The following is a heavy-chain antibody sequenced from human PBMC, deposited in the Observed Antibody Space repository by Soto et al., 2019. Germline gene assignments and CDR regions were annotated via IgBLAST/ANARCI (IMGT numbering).Heavy chain of an antibody. CDR3: ARHTWGRQRGWFDP. V-gene: IGHV4-39*01. CDR1: GGSISSSSYY. Sequence: QLQLQESGPGLVKPSETLSLTCTVSGGSISSSSYYWGWIRQPLGKGLEWIGSIYYSGSTYYNPSLKSRVTISVDTSKNQFSLKLSSVTAADTAVYYCARHTWGRQRGWFDPWGQGTLFTVSS. CDR2: IYYSGST. J-gene: IGHJ5*02. D-gene: IGHD2-2*01.